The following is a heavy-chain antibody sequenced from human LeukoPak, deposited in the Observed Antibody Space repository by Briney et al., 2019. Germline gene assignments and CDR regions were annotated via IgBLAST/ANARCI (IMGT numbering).Heavy chain of an antibody. J-gene: IGHJ4*02. V-gene: IGHV3-74*01. Sequence: GGSLRLSCAASGFTFSGAWMRWVRQAPGKGLMRVSRINDDGSSTRHADSVKGRFTISRDNAKNTLYLQMNSLRAEDTAVYYCARVSGPGMNEYYHLWGQGTLVTVSS. CDR2: INDDGSST. CDR1: GFTFSGAW. D-gene: IGHD2-2*01. CDR3: ARVSGPGMNEYYHL.